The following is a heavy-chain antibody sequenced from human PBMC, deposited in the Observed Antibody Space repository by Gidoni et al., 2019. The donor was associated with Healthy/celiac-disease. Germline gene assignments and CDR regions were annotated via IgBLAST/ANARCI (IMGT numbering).Heavy chain of an antibody. CDR1: GGTFSSYA. J-gene: IGHJ6*03. CDR2: IIPILGIA. D-gene: IGHD1-26*01. V-gene: IGHV1-69*04. CDR3: AREGGSYSEYYYYMDV. Sequence: QLQLVQSGAEVKRPGSSVKVSCTASGGTFSSYAISWVRQAPGQGLEWMGRIIPILGIANYAQKFQGRVTITADKSTSTAYMELSSLRSEDTAVYYCAREGGSYSEYYYYMDVWGKGTTVTVSS.